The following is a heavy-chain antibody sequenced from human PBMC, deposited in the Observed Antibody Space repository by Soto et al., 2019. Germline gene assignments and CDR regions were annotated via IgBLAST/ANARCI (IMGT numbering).Heavy chain of an antibody. J-gene: IGHJ2*01. V-gene: IGHV3-23*01. CDR2: ISGSGGST. CDR1: GFTFTTYA. D-gene: IGHD4-17*01. Sequence: EVQLLESGGGLVQPGGSLRLSCAASGFTFTTYAMSWVRQAPGKGLEWVSAISGSGGSTYYADSVKGRFTISRDNSKNTLYLQMNSLRAEDTAVYYCAKDGGYGDWTFDLWGRGTLVTVSS. CDR3: AKDGGYGDWTFDL.